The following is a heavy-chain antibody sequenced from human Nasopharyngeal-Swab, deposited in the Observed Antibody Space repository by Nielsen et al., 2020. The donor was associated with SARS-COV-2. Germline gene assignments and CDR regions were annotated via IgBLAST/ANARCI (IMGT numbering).Heavy chain of an antibody. CDR3: ARHTTTIFGVVIIPGFDY. CDR2: IYYSGST. V-gene: IGHV4-39*01. Sequence: WIRQPPGKGLEWIGSIYYSGSTYYNPSLMSRVTISVDTSKNQFSLKLSSVTAADTAVYYCARHTTTIFGVVIIPGFDYWGQGTLVTVSS. D-gene: IGHD3-3*01. J-gene: IGHJ4*02.